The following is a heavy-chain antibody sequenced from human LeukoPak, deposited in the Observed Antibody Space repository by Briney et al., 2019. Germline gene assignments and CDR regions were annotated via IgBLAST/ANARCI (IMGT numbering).Heavy chain of an antibody. CDR1: GYTFTDYY. V-gene: IGHV1-2*06. Sequence: ASVKVSCKASGYTFTDYYMHWVRQAPGQGLEWMGRINPNSGGTKYAQKFQGRVTMTRDTSISTAYMELNRLTSDDTAVYYCAKCGDFIAASYNWFDPWGPGTLVAVSS. CDR3: AKCGDFIAASYNWFDP. J-gene: IGHJ5*02. D-gene: IGHD6-13*01. CDR2: INPNSGGT.